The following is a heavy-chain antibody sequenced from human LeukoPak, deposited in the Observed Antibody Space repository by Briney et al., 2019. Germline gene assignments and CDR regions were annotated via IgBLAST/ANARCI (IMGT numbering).Heavy chain of an antibody. V-gene: IGHV4-59*01. D-gene: IGHD5-18*01. J-gene: IGHJ4*02. CDR1: GGSFSGYY. CDR3: ARENGYRYDY. CDR2: IYHSGST. Sequence: SETLSLTCAVYGGSFSGYYWNWIRQPPGKGLEWIGSIYHSGSTNYNPSLKSRVTISVDTSKNQFSLKLNSVTAADTALYYCARENGYRYDYWGQGALVTVSS.